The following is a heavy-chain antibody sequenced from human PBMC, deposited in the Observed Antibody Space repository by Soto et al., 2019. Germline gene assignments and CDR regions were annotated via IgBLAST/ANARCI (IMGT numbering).Heavy chain of an antibody. CDR2: ISGSGGDT. CDR3: AKDEKGKRMATGGGADFDC. V-gene: IGHV3-23*01. CDR1: GFSFSSYA. D-gene: IGHD2-8*01. Sequence: GGSLRLSCAASGFSFSSYAMSWVRQAPGKGLEWVSAISGSGGDTYYADSVKGRFTISRDNSRDTLYVQMNSLRADDTAVYYCAKDEKGKRMATGGGADFDCWGQGTLVTVSS. J-gene: IGHJ4*01.